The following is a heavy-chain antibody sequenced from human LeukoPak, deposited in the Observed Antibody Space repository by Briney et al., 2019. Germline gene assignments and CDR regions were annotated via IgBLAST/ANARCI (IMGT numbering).Heavy chain of an antibody. CDR2: ISYDGSKK. CDR1: GFTFNNYG. CDR3: ARDGGYSSSWYGWFDP. Sequence: GGSLRLSCTASGFTFNNYGIHWVRQAPGKGLEWVAVISYDGSKKYYVDSVKGRFTISRDNSKNTLYLQMNSLRAEDTAVYYCARDGGYSSSWYGWFDPWGQGTLVTVSS. V-gene: IGHV3-30*03. D-gene: IGHD6-13*01. J-gene: IGHJ5*02.